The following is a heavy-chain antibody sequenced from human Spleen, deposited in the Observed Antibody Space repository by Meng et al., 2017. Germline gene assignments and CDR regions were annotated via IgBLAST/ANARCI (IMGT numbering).Heavy chain of an antibody. D-gene: IGHD3-22*01. CDR2: IKSKVDGGT. Sequence: GESLKISCEVSGSTFRNFWMTWVRQAPGKGLEWVGRIKSKVDGGTYYADSVKGRFTISRDNSKNTLYLQLNSLRAEDTAVYYCARQRPAIYYDSSGYPYYFDYWGQGTLVTVSS. CDR1: GSTFRNFW. CDR3: ARQRPAIYYDSSGYPYYFDY. J-gene: IGHJ4*02. V-gene: IGHV3-66*02.